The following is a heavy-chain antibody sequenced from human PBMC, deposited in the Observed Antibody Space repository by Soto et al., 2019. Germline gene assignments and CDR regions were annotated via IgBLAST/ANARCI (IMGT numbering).Heavy chain of an antibody. D-gene: IGHD2-15*01. J-gene: IGHJ4*02. Sequence: QVQLVESGGGVVQPGRSLRLSCAASGFTFSSYAMHWVRQAPGKGLEWVAVISYDGSNKYYADSVKGRFTISRDISKNTLYLQMNSLRAEDTAVYYCARAGGLLLDYWGQGTTVTVSS. CDR2: ISYDGSNK. V-gene: IGHV3-30-3*01. CDR3: ARAGGLLLDY. CDR1: GFTFSSYA.